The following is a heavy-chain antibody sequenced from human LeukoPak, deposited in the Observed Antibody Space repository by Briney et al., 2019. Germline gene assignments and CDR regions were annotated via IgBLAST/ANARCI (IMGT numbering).Heavy chain of an antibody. V-gene: IGHV1-69*04. Sequence: SVKVSCKASGGTFSSYAISWVRQAPGQGLEWMGRIIPILGIANYAQKFQGRVTITADKSTSTAYMELSSLRSEDTAVYYCASLLASSIAARTDYYYGMDVWGQGTTVTVSS. D-gene: IGHD6-6*01. J-gene: IGHJ6*02. CDR1: GGTFSSYA. CDR2: IIPILGIA. CDR3: ASLLASSIAARTDYYYGMDV.